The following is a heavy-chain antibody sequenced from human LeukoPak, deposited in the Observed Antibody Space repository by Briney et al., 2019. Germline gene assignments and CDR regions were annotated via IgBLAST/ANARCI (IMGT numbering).Heavy chain of an antibody. CDR1: GYTFTGYY. D-gene: IGHD2-15*01. J-gene: IGHJ4*02. V-gene: IGHV1-2*06. Sequence: EASVKVSCXASGYTFTGYYMHWVRRAPGQGLEWMGRINPNSGGTNYAQKFQGRVTMTRDTSISTAYMELSRLRSDDTAVYYCARVGCSGGSCYRSIFDYWGQGTLVTVSS. CDR3: ARVGCSGGSCYRSIFDY. CDR2: INPNSGGT.